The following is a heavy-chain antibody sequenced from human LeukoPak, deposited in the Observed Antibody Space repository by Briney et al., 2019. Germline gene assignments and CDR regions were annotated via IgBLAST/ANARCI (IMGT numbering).Heavy chain of an antibody. J-gene: IGHJ3*02. CDR1: DGSFSGYY. Sequence: SETLSLTCAVYDGSFSGYYSAWIRQPPGKGLEWIGDIIHGGNTDYNPSLRSRLTISVDTSKDQFSLKLSSVTAADTAVYYCARENQQWSTRGTYDIWGQGTLVTVSS. CDR2: IIHGGNT. CDR3: ARENQQWSTRGTYDI. D-gene: IGHD6-19*01. V-gene: IGHV4-34*12.